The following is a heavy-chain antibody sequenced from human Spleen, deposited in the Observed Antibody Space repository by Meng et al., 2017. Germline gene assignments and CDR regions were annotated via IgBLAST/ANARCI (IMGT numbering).Heavy chain of an antibody. Sequence: ASVKVSCKASGYTFTTYYIHWVRQVPGQGLEWMGIVNPTGGSTTYAQKFQGRVSMTRDTSTSTVYMELSSLRSEDTAVFYCARSRDGYNSGDWYFDLWGRGTLVTVSS. CDR3: ARSRDGYNSGDWYFDL. CDR1: GYTFTTYY. J-gene: IGHJ2*01. D-gene: IGHD5-24*01. V-gene: IGHV1-46*01. CDR2: VNPTGGST.